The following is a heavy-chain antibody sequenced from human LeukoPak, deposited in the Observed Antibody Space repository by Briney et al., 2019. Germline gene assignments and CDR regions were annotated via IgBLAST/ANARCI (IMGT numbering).Heavy chain of an antibody. CDR2: IYYSGST. V-gene: IGHV4-59*01. CDR1: GGSISGYY. D-gene: IGHD3-16*01. Sequence: PSETLSLTCTVSGGSISGYYWSWIRQPPGKGLEWIGYIYYSGSTNYNPSLKSRVTISVDTSKNQFSLKLSSVTAADTAVYYCARDSGGYNWFDPWGQGTLVTVSS. CDR3: ARDSGGYNWFDP. J-gene: IGHJ5*02.